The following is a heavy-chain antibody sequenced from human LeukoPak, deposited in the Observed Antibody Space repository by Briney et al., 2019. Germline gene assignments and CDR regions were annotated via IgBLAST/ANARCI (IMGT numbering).Heavy chain of an antibody. CDR1: GFTFSSYA. Sequence: GGSLRLSCAASGFTFSSYAMSWARQAPGKGLEWVSAISGSGSSTYYADSVKGRFTISRDNSKNTLYLQMNSLRAEDTAVYYCAKVGEEQRSKSAFDIWGQGTMVTVSS. CDR3: AKVGEEQRSKSAFDI. D-gene: IGHD6-25*01. CDR2: ISGSGSST. V-gene: IGHV3-23*01. J-gene: IGHJ3*02.